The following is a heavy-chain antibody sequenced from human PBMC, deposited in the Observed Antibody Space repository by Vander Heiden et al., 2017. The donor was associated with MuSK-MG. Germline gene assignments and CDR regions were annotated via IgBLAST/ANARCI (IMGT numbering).Heavy chain of an antibody. Sequence: QLQLQESGPGLVKPSETLSLTCTVSGGSISSTSYFWGWIRQPPGEGLEWIGSIYYSGSTYYNPVFKSRVTISVDTSKNHLPLKLRSVPAPETAVYYCARGVSGVVVAAFDYWCYGTLVAVSS. CDR1: GGSISSTSYF. D-gene: IGHD2-15*01. CDR2: IYYSGST. J-gene: IGHJ4*01. CDR3: ARGVSGVVVAAFDY. V-gene: IGHV4-39*02.